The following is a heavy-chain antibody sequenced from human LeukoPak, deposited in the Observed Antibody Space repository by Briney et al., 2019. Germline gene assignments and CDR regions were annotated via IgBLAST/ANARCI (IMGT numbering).Heavy chain of an antibody. J-gene: IGHJ4*02. V-gene: IGHV4-59*01. D-gene: IGHD5-24*01. CDR3: AKSRDGYNLLNY. CDR2: IYYSGST. CDR1: GGSISSYY. Sequence: SETLSLTWTVSGGSISSYYWSWIRQPPGKGLEWIGYIYYSGSTNYNPSLKSRVTISVDTSKNQFSLKLSSVTAADTAVYYCAKSRDGYNLLNYWGQGTLVTVSS.